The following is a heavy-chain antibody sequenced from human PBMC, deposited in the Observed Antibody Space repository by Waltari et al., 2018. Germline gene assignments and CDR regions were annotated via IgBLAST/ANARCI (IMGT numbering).Heavy chain of an antibody. Sequence: EMLLLGWGGGGVERGGLGGPSGAASGFMLSSYWMIGVRQAPGKGRGWVANIKQDGSEIHYVDSVKGRFTISRGKLKNSLYLQMNSLRVEDTAVYYCVRDPVNLWVSIRALDLWGQGTMVTVSS. D-gene: IGHD3-16*01. J-gene: IGHJ3*01. CDR1: GFMLSSYW. CDR2: IKQDGSEI. CDR3: VRDPVNLWVSIRALDL. V-gene: IGHV3-7*01.